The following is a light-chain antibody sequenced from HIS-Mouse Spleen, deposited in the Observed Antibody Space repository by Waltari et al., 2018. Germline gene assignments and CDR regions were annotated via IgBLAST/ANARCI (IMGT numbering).Light chain of an antibody. J-gene: IGLJ1*01. V-gene: IGLV2-8*01. CDR2: EVS. Sequence: QSALTQPPSASGSPGPSVTISCTGTSSDVGGYNYLSWYQQHPGKAPKLMIYEVSKRPSGVPDRFSGSKSGNTASLTVSGLQAEDEADYYCSSYAGSNNLGVFGTGTKVTVL. CDR3: SSYAGSNNLGV. CDR1: SSDVGGYNY.